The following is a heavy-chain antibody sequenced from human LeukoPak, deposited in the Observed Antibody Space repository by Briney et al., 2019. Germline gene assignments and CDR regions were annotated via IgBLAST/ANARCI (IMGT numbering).Heavy chain of an antibody. V-gene: IGHV4-34*01. D-gene: IGHD3-10*01. CDR2: IDRGGST. CDR3: ARGYGSGSYYNY. CDR1: SGSFSGYY. Sequence: SETLSLTCAVYSGSFSGYYWSWIRQPPGKGLEWIGEIDRGGSTNYNPSLKSRVTISVDTSKNQFSLKLTSVTAADTAVYYCARGYGSGSYYNYWGQGTLVTVSS. J-gene: IGHJ4*02.